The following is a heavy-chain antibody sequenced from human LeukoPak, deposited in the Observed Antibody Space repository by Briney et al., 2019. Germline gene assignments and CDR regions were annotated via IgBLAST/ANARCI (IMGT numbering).Heavy chain of an antibody. Sequence: PGRSLRPSCAASGLTFDDYAMHWVRQAPGKGLEWVSGISWNSGSIGYADSVKGRFTISRDNAKNSLYLQMNSLRAEDTAVYYCAKDLIIYSSSRRAFDYWGQGTLVTVSS. CDR3: AKDLIIYSSSRRAFDY. CDR1: GLTFDDYA. J-gene: IGHJ4*02. V-gene: IGHV3-9*01. CDR2: ISWNSGSI. D-gene: IGHD6-13*01.